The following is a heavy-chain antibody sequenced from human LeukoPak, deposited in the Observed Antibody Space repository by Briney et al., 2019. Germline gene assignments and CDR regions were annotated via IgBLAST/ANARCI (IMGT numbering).Heavy chain of an antibody. CDR3: ANREGGYTYDPFDY. CDR1: GFTFSTYA. V-gene: IGHV3-23*01. CDR2: ISGSSDTT. Sequence: GGSLRLSCAASGFTFSTYAMCWVRQAPGRGLEWVSAISGSSDTTYYADSVKGRFTISRDNSKNTLYLQMNSLRAEDTAVYYCANREGGYTYDPFDYWGQGTLVTVSS. J-gene: IGHJ4*02. D-gene: IGHD5-18*01.